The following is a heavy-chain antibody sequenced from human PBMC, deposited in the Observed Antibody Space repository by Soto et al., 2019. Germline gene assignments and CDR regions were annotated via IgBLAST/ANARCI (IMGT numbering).Heavy chain of an antibody. CDR3: AKLSSIAAAGTVNWFDP. Sequence: GGSLRLSCAASGFTFSSYGMHWVRQAPGKGLEWVAVISYDGSNKYYADSVKGRFTISRDNSKNTLYLQMNSLRAEDTAVYYCAKLSSIAAAGTVNWFDPWGQGTLVTVSS. D-gene: IGHD6-13*01. V-gene: IGHV3-30*18. CDR1: GFTFSSYG. CDR2: ISYDGSNK. J-gene: IGHJ5*02.